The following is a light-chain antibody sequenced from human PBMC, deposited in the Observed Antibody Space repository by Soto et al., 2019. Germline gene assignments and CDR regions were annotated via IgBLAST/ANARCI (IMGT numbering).Light chain of an antibody. CDR2: GAS. V-gene: IGKV3-15*01. CDR1: QSISSD. CDR3: QQYNNWPPWT. J-gene: IGKJ1*01. Sequence: EVVMTQSPATLSVSPGERATLSGRASQSISSDLAWYQPQPGQAPRLLIYGASTRASDIPPRFSGSGSGTEFTLTISSLQSEDFAVYDCQQYNNWPPWTFGQGTKVDIK.